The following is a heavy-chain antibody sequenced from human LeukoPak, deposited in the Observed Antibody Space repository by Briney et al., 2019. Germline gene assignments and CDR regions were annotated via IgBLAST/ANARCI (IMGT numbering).Heavy chain of an antibody. D-gene: IGHD2-15*01. V-gene: IGHV3-23*01. Sequence: GGSLRLSCAASGFTFSSYAMRWVRQAPRKGLEWVSSVTGSGSNTNYADSVKGRFTISRDNSKNTLYLQMNCLRAEDTAVYYCARISSNAMDVWGQGTTVTVSS. CDR1: GFTFSSYA. J-gene: IGHJ6*02. CDR3: ARISSNAMDV. CDR2: VTGSGSNT.